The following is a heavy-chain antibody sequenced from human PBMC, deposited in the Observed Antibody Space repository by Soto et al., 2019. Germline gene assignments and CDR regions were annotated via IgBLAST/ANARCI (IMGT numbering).Heavy chain of an antibody. CDR2: IIPIFGTA. D-gene: IGHD3-22*01. V-gene: IGHV1-69*01. CDR1: GGTFSSYA. Sequence: QVQLVQSGAEVKKPGSSVKVSCKASGGTFSSYAISWVRQAPGQGLEWMGGIIPIFGTANYAQKFQGRVTITADESTSTAHMELSSLRSEDTAVYYCAREGYYDSTGYPSNWFDPWGQGTLVTVSS. CDR3: AREGYYDSTGYPSNWFDP. J-gene: IGHJ5*02.